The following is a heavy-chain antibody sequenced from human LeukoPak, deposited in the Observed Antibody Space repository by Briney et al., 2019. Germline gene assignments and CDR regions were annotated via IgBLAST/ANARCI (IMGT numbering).Heavy chain of an antibody. CDR3: ARGEEAHDSSGYYYFDY. J-gene: IGHJ4*02. V-gene: IGHV3-64*01. CDR1: GFTFSSHA. Sequence: GGSLRLSCAASGFTFSSHAMHWVRQAPGKGLEYVSAISNNGDNTDYANSVKGRFTVSRDNSKNTLYLQMGSLRAEDMAVYYCARGEEAHDSSGYYYFDYWGQGTLVTVSS. D-gene: IGHD3-22*01. CDR2: ISNNGDNT.